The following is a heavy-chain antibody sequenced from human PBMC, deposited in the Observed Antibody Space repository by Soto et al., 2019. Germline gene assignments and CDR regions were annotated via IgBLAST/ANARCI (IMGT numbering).Heavy chain of an antibody. Sequence: EVQLVESGGGLVKPGGSLRLSREASGFTFSSYSMNWVRQAPGKGLEWVSSISSGSSYIFYADSLKGRFTTSRDNAKNSLYLQMNSLRVEDTAVYYCARSVEGGGRWGVDIWGPGTMVTVSS. D-gene: IGHD7-27*01. CDR1: GFTFSSYS. CDR2: ISSGSSYI. V-gene: IGHV3-21*01. CDR3: ARSVEGGGRWGVDI. J-gene: IGHJ3*02.